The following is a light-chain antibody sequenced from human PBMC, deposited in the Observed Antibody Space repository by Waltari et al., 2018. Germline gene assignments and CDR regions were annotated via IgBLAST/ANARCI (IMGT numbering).Light chain of an antibody. Sequence: DIQMTQSPSSLSASVGDRVTITCRASQSISIYLNWYQQKPGKAPKLLIYSTSNLQSGVPSRFSGSGSGKDFTLTISSLQPEDFATYYCQKSSSTPPWTFGQGTKVEIK. V-gene: IGKV1-39*01. CDR1: QSISIY. CDR3: QKSSSTPPWT. J-gene: IGKJ1*01. CDR2: STS.